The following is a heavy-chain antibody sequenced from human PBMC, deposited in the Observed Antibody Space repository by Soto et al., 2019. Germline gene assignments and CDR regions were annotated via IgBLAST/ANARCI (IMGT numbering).Heavy chain of an antibody. V-gene: IGHV1-18*01. J-gene: IGHJ6*02. Sequence: QVQLVQSGDEMKKPGASVRVSCKASGYIFVNYGIAWVRQAPGQGLEWMGWISPYTGDTHSASKVQGRLTMTTDTSTSTAYMDLGSRTSDDTAVYYGALVDNYVKPTPQDVWGQGTTVTVSS. CDR3: ALVDNYVKPTPQDV. CDR1: GYIFVNYG. CDR2: ISPYTGDT. D-gene: IGHD3-16*01.